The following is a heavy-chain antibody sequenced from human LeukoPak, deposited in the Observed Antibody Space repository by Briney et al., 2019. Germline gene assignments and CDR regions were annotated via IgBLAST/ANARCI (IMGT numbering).Heavy chain of an antibody. V-gene: IGHV3-21*01. CDR3: ARDLYWNDYVWGSYRWSMDV. CDR1: GFTFSSYS. D-gene: IGHD3-16*02. Sequence: AGGSLRLSCAASGFTFSSYSMNWVRQAPGKGLEWVSSISSSSSYIYYADSVKGRFTISRDNAKSSLYLEMNSLRAEDTAVYYCARDLYWNDYVWGSYRWSMDVWGKGTTVTVSS. J-gene: IGHJ6*03. CDR2: ISSSSSYI.